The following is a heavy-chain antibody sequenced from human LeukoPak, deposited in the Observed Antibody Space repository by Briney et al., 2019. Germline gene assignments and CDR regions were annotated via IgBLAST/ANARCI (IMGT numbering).Heavy chain of an antibody. CDR1: GFTFDSYA. V-gene: IGHV3-23*01. D-gene: IGHD2-2*01. CDR3: AKYGVDCSSTSCYPLYYMDV. J-gene: IGHJ6*03. Sequence: GGSLSLSCAASGFTFDSYAMTWVRQAPGKGLEWVSSISGGGGITNYEDSVKGRFTISRDNSKYTLFLQMNSLRAEDTAVYYCAKYGVDCSSTSCYPLYYMDVWGKGTTVTVSS. CDR2: ISGGGGIT.